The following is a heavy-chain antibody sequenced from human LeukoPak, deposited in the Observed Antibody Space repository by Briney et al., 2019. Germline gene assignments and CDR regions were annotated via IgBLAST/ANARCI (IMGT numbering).Heavy chain of an antibody. CDR2: ISAYNCNT. Sequence: GASVKVSCKASGYTFTSYGISWVRQAPGQGLEWMGWISAYNCNTNYAQKLQGRVTMTTDTTTSTAYMELRSLRSDDAAVYYCARWEDYDFWSGSFDYWGQGTLVTVSS. D-gene: IGHD3-3*01. V-gene: IGHV1-18*01. CDR1: GYTFTSYG. J-gene: IGHJ4*02. CDR3: ARWEDYDFWSGSFDY.